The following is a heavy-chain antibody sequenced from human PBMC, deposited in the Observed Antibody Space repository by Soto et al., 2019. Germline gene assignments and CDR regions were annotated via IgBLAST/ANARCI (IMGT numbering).Heavy chain of an antibody. V-gene: IGHV3-9*01. CDR1: GFTFDDYA. J-gene: IGHJ4*02. CDR2: ISWNSGSI. Sequence: EVQLVESGGGLVQPGRSLRLSCSASGFTFDDYAMHWVRQAPGKGLEWVSGISWNSGSIGYADSVKGRFTISRDNAKNSLYLQMNSLRAEDTALYYCAKVLTNSYSRLDYWGQGTLVTVSS. D-gene: IGHD3-16*01. CDR3: AKVLTNSYSRLDY.